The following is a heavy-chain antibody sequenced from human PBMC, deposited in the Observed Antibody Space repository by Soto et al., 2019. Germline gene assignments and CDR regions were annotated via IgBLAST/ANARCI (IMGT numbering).Heavy chain of an antibody. CDR2: INAGNGNT. V-gene: IGHV1-3*01. D-gene: IGHD4-17*01. CDR3: ARDCGDYFNWFDP. CDR1: GYTFTSYA. Sequence: ASLKVSCKASGYTFTSYAMHWVRQAPGQRLEGMGWINAGNGNTKYSQKFQGRVTITRDTSASTAYMELSSLRSEDTAVYYCARDCGDYFNWFDPWGQGTLVTVSS. J-gene: IGHJ5*02.